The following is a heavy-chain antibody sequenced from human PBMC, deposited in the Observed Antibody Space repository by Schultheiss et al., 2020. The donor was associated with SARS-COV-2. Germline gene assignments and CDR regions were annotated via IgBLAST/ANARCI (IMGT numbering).Heavy chain of an antibody. V-gene: IGHV7-4-1*02. Sequence: ASVKVSCKASGYTFTYYAIHWVRQAPGQGLEWMGWINTNTGNPTYAQGFTGRFVFSLDTSVSTAYLQISSLKAEDTAVYYCARVALFYAFDIWGQGTMVTVSS. CDR3: ARVALFYAFDI. J-gene: IGHJ3*02. CDR2: INTNTGNP. D-gene: IGHD3-3*01. CDR1: GYTFTYYA.